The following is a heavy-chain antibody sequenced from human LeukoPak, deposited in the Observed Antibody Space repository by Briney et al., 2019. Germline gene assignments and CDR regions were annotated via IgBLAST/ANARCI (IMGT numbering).Heavy chain of an antibody. CDR2: IYYSGST. D-gene: IGHD1-26*01. J-gene: IGHJ4*02. CDR1: GGSISSYY. Sequence: SETLSLTCTVSGGSISSYYWSWIRQPPGKGLEWIGYIYYSGSTNYNPSLKSRVTISLDTSKNQFSLKLSSVTAADTAVYYCARGIMGPQAGEYWGQGTLVTVSS. V-gene: IGHV4-59*08. CDR3: ARGIMGPQAGEY.